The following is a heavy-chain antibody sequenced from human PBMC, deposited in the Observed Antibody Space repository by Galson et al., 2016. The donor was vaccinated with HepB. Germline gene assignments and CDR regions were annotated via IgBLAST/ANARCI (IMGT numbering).Heavy chain of an antibody. CDR3: ARVGYFASGSHPTYYFDY. CDR1: GGSISSSAYY. D-gene: IGHD3-10*01. Sequence: TLSLTCTVSGGSISSSAYYWSWIRQHPGKGLGWIGYIYYSGSTYYNPSLKSRVTISVDTSKNQFSLRLSSVTAADTAVYYCARVGYFASGSHPTYYFDYWGQGTLVTVSS. CDR2: IYYSGST. J-gene: IGHJ4*02. V-gene: IGHV4-31*03.